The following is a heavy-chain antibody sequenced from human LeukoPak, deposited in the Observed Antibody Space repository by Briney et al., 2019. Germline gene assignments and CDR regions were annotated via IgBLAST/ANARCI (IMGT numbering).Heavy chain of an antibody. J-gene: IGHJ4*02. D-gene: IGHD7-27*01. Sequence: ASVKVSCKASGGTFSSYAISWVRQAPGKGLKWVSTITTGGPNTYYADSVKGRFTVSRDDSKNTLYLQMNSLRAEDTAVYYCAKDGGLWVSAHWGDSWGRGTLVTVSS. V-gene: IGHV3-23*01. CDR1: GGTFSSYA. CDR2: ITTGGPNT. CDR3: AKDGGLWVSAHWGDS.